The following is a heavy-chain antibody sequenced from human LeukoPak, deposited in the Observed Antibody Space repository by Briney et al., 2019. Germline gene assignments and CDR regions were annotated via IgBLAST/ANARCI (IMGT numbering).Heavy chain of an antibody. D-gene: IGHD3-22*01. CDR1: GGTFSSYA. CDR2: IIPIFGTA. Sequence: ASVKVSCKASGGTFSSYAISWVRQAPGQGLEWMGGIIPIFGTANYAQKFQGRVTITTDESTSTAYMELSSLRSEDTAVYYCARGNYSGYYCYSGEDYWGQGTLVTVSS. CDR3: ARGNYSGYYCYSGEDY. V-gene: IGHV1-69*05. J-gene: IGHJ4*02.